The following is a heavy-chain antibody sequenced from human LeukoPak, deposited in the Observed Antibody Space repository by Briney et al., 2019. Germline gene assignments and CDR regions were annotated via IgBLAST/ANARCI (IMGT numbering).Heavy chain of an antibody. CDR1: GGTFISYA. J-gene: IGHJ4*02. V-gene: IGHV1-69*13. D-gene: IGHD2-21*02. CDR2: IIPIFGTA. Sequence: SVKVSCKASGGTFISYAISWVRQAPGQGLEWMGGIIPIFGTANYAQKFQGRVTITADESTSTAYMELSSLRSEDTAVYYCAVRGDPYYFDYWGQGTLVTVSS. CDR3: AVRGDPYYFDY.